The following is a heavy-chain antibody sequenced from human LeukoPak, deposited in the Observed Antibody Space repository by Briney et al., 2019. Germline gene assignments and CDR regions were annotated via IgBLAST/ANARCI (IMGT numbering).Heavy chain of an antibody. CDR1: GGSISSGSYY. Sequence: SETLSLTCTVSGGSISSGSYYWSWIRQPPGKGLEWIGEINHSGSTNYNPSLKSRVTISVDTSKNQFSLKLSSVTAADTAVYYCARGGIAAAGTRRWFDPWGQGTLVTVSS. V-gene: IGHV4-39*07. CDR3: ARGGIAAAGTRRWFDP. D-gene: IGHD6-13*01. J-gene: IGHJ5*02. CDR2: INHSGST.